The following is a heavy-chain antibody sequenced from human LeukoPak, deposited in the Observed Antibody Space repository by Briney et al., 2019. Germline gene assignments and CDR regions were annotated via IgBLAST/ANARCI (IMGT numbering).Heavy chain of an antibody. J-gene: IGHJ4*02. CDR1: GGSFSGYY. Sequence: SETLSLTCAVYGGSFSGYYWSWIRQPPGKGLEWIGEINHSGSTNYNPSLKSRVTISVDTSKNQFSLKLSSVTAADTAVYYCARGGRGYYDFWSGYSIRYLDYWGQGTLVTVSS. V-gene: IGHV4-34*01. D-gene: IGHD3-3*01. CDR3: ARGGRGYYDFWSGYSIRYLDY. CDR2: INHSGST.